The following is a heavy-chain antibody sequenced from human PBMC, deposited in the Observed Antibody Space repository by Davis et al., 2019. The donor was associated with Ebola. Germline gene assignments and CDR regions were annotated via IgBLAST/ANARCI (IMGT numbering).Heavy chain of an antibody. V-gene: IGHV4-34*01. CDR3: AKDRPNSYGVKDAFDM. J-gene: IGHJ3*02. Sequence: PSETLSLTCAVYGGSFSGYYWSWIRQPPGKGLEWIGEINHSGSTNYNPSLKSRVTISIDTSKNQFSLKLRSVTAADTAVYYCAKDRPNSYGVKDAFDMWGQGTMVTVSS. D-gene: IGHD5-18*01. CDR2: INHSGST. CDR1: GGSFSGYY.